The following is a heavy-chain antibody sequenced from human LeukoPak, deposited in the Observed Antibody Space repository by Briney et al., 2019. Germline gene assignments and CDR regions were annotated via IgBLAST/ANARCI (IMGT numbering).Heavy chain of an antibody. D-gene: IGHD3-22*01. CDR2: INTSGST. Sequence: SETLSLTCTVSGGSLTSGSYYWHWIRQPAGKGLEWIGRINTSGSTNYNPSLKSRVTISVDTSKNKFSLKLSSVTAADTAVYYCARDHSGYFPAFDYWGQGALVTVSS. CDR3: ARDHSGYFPAFDY. CDR1: GGSLTSGSYY. J-gene: IGHJ4*02. V-gene: IGHV4-61*02.